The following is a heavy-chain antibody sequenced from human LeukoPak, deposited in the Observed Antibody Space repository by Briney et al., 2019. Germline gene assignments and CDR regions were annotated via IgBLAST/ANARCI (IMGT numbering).Heavy chain of an antibody. Sequence: RAGGSLRLSCAASGFTFSNYLMHWVRQTPGKGLVWLSRISGDGSSTSYADAVKGRFTISRDNAKNTLYLQMNSLRAEDTAMYYCARPSVGFDPWGQGTLVTVSS. V-gene: IGHV3-74*01. CDR1: GFTFSNYL. CDR3: ARPSVGFDP. CDR2: ISGDGSST. J-gene: IGHJ5*02.